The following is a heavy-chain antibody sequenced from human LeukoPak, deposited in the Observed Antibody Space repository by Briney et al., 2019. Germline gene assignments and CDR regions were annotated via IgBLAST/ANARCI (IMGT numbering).Heavy chain of an antibody. CDR3: ARDRRGSTMIAGWWYFQH. J-gene: IGHJ1*01. D-gene: IGHD3-22*01. CDR2: ISAYNGNT. Sequence: ASVKVSCKSSGYTFTSYGISWVRQAPGQGLEWMGWISAYNGNTNYAQKLQGRVTMTTDTSTSTAYMELRSLRSDDTAVYYCARDRRGSTMIAGWWYFQHWGQGTLVTVSS. CDR1: GYTFTSYG. V-gene: IGHV1-18*01.